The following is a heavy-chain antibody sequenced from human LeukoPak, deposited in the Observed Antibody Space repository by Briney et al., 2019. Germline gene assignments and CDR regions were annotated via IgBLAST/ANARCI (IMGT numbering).Heavy chain of an antibody. CDR2: ISYDGSNK. CDR3: AKEITRPNRAVAGLNY. Sequence: GGSLRLSCAASGFTFSSYGMHWVRQAPGKGLEWVAIISYDGSNKYYADSVKGRFTISRDNSKDTLYLQMNSLRGEDTAVYYCAKEITRPNRAVAGLNYWGQGTLVTVSS. CDR1: GFTFSSYG. J-gene: IGHJ4*02. V-gene: IGHV3-30*18. D-gene: IGHD6-19*01.